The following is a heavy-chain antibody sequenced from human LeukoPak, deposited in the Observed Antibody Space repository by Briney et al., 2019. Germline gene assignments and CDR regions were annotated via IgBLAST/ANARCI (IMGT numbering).Heavy chain of an antibody. CDR1: GYTFTDYY. CDR3: ARGELLYKTPTLPPDY. J-gene: IGHJ4*02. Sequence: ASVKVSCKASGYTFTDYYIHRVRQAPGQGLEWMGWINPNSGGTDSAQKFQGRVTMTRDTSISTAYMELSRLRSGDTAVYYCARGELLYKTPTLPPDYWGQGTLVTVSS. CDR2: INPNSGGT. V-gene: IGHV1-2*02. D-gene: IGHD1-26*01.